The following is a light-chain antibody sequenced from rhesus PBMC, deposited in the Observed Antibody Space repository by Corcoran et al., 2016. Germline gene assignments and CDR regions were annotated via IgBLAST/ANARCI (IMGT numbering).Light chain of an antibody. CDR2: VAS. V-gene: IGKV1-36*02. J-gene: IGKJ2*01. CDR1: QGISDY. CDR3: LQGYGSPYG. Sequence: DIQMTQSPSSLSASVGDRGTITCRASQGISDYLSWYQQKPGKAPKRLNYVASGLESGVPSRFSGSGSGTDFTLTISRLQPEDFAASYCLQGYGSPYGFVQGTKVEIK.